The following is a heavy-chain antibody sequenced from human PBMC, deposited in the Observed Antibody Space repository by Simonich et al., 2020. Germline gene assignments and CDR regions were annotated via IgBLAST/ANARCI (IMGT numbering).Heavy chain of an antibody. Sequence: QVQLVQSGAEVKKPGASVKVSCKASGYTFTSYGISLVRQAPGQGLEWMGGISAYNGNTNHAQKLQGRVTMTTDTSTSTAYMELRSLRSDDSAVYYCARSTTGTTAFDIWGQGTMVTVSS. CDR2: ISAYNGNT. CDR1: GYTFTSYG. D-gene: IGHD1-1*01. V-gene: IGHV1-18*01. J-gene: IGHJ3*02. CDR3: ARSTTGTTAFDI.